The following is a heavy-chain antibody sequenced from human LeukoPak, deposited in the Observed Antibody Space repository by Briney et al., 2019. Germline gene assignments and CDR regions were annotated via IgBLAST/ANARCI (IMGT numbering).Heavy chain of an antibody. CDR3: AKLFFGVVRGAKQNFDY. J-gene: IGHJ4*02. D-gene: IGHD3-10*01. V-gene: IGHV3-30*02. CDR1: GFTFSSYG. CDR2: IRYGGSNK. Sequence: GGSLRLSCAASGFTFSSYGMHWVRQAPGKGLEWVAFIRYGGSNKYYADSVKGRFTISRDNSKNTLYLQMNSLRAEDTAVYYCAKLFFGVVRGAKQNFDYWGQGTLVTVSS.